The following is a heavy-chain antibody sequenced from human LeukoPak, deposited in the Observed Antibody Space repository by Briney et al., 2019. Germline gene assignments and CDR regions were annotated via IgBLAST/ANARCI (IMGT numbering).Heavy chain of an antibody. J-gene: IGHJ4*02. Sequence: GGSLRLSCAASGFTFSSYAMSWVRQAPGKGLEWVSAISGSGGSTYYTDSVKGRFTISRDNSKNTLYLQMNSLRAEDTAVYYCAKESGYSSGWPIDYWGQGTLVTVSS. V-gene: IGHV3-23*01. CDR2: ISGSGGST. CDR3: AKESGYSSGWPIDY. D-gene: IGHD6-19*01. CDR1: GFTFSSYA.